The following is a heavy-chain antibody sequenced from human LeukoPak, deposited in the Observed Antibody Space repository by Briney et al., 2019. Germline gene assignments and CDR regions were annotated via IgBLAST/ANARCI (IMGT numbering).Heavy chain of an antibody. Sequence: SETLSLTCAVYGGSFSGYYWSWIRQRPGKWLEWIREINHSGSTNYNPSLKSRVTISVDTSKNQFSLKLSSVTAADTAVYYCAREGVGLFDPWGQGTLVTVSS. V-gene: IGHV4-34*01. CDR2: INHSGST. CDR3: AREGVGLFDP. D-gene: IGHD1-26*01. J-gene: IGHJ5*02. CDR1: GGSFSGYY.